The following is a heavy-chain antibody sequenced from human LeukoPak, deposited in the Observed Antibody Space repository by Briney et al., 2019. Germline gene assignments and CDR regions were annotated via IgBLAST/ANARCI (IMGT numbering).Heavy chain of an antibody. J-gene: IGHJ3*02. Sequence: GGSLRLSCAASGFTFSSYSMNWVRQAPGKGLEWVSSISSSSSYIYHADSVKGRFTISRDNAKNSLYLQMNSLRAEDTAVYYCAKDTHIVVVQEAFDIWGQGTMVTVSS. CDR1: GFTFSSYS. D-gene: IGHD2-21*01. CDR2: ISSSSSYI. V-gene: IGHV3-21*04. CDR3: AKDTHIVVVQEAFDI.